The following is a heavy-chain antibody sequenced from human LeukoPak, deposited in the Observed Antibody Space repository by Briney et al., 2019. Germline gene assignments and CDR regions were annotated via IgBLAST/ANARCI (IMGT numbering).Heavy chain of an antibody. CDR1: GGSFSGYY. J-gene: IGHJ3*01. D-gene: IGHD3-22*01. V-gene: IGHV4-34*01. CDR3: ARGRFFYYDSSGYYRHHAFDV. Sequence: SETLSLTCVVYGGSFSGYYWIWIRQPPGKGLEWIGEINHSGSTNYNPSLKSRVTISVDTSKNQFSLKLSSVTAADTAVYYCARGRFFYYDSSGYYRHHAFDVWGQGTMVTVSS. CDR2: INHSGST.